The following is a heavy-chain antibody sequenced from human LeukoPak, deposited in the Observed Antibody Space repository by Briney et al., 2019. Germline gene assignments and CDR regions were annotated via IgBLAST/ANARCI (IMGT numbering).Heavy chain of an antibody. Sequence: GGSLRLSCAASGFTFSSYAMTWVRQAPGKGLEWVSTFSGSGSSTYYADSVKGRFTISRDNSKNTLYLQMNSLRAEDTAVYYCAMGGFGDYPTLDYWGQGTLVTVSS. J-gene: IGHJ4*02. CDR3: AMGGFGDYPTLDY. V-gene: IGHV3-23*01. D-gene: IGHD4-17*01. CDR1: GFTFSSYA. CDR2: FSGSGSST.